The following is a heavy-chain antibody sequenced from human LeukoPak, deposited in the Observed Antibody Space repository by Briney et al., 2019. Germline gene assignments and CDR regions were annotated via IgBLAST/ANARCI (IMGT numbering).Heavy chain of an antibody. CDR1: GYSISSNYY. D-gene: IGHD6-19*01. V-gene: IGHV4-38-2*02. Sequence: SETLSLTRTVSGYSISSNYYWGWIRQPPGKGLEWIGSIYHSGSTYFNPSLKSRVTISVDTSKNQFSLKLSSVTAADTAVYYCARSIAVAGYYYYYGMDVWGEGTTVTVSS. J-gene: IGHJ6*04. CDR2: IYHSGST. CDR3: ARSIAVAGYYYYYGMDV.